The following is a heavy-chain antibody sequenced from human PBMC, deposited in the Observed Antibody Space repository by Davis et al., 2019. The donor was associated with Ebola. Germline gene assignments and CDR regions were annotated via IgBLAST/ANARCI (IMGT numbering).Heavy chain of an antibody. CDR2: IYHSGST. CDR1: GGSMGSYY. CDR3: ARGYSGYDLFYYYYYGMDV. V-gene: IGHV4-59*12. Sequence: PSETLSLTCTVSGGSMGSYYWSWIRQPPGKGLEWIGYIYHSGSTDYNPSLKSRVTISVDTSKNQFSLKLRSVTAADTAVYYCARGYSGYDLFYYYYYGMDVWGQGTTVTVSS. D-gene: IGHD5-12*01. J-gene: IGHJ6*02.